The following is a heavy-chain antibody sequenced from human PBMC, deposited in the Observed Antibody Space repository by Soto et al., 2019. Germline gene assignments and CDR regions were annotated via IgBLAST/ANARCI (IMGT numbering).Heavy chain of an antibody. CDR1: GGSISSGGYF. Sequence: PSETLSLTCTVSGGSISSGGYFWNWIRQHPGKGLEWIGYIYYSGGTYYNPSLRSRVDISIDASKSQFSLDLRSVTAADTAVYYCARLGGYYHAFDSWGHGALVTVS. D-gene: IGHD3-22*01. J-gene: IGHJ4*01. CDR3: ARLGGYYHAFDS. CDR2: IYYSGGT. V-gene: IGHV4-31*03.